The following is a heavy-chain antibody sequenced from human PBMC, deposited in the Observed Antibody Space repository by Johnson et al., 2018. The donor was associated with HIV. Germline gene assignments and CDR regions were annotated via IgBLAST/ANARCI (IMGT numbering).Heavy chain of an antibody. V-gene: IGHV3-66*04. CDR3: VRRFYDSSAFDI. CDR2: LYIGGTS. Sequence: MHLVESGGGLVQPGGSLRLSCVTSGFSVSRSYMNWVRQAPGKGLEWVSTLYIGGTSYYGDSVKGRFTISRDNSKNTLYLQMNSLRAEDTGVYYCVRRFYDSSAFDIWGQGTLVTVSS. D-gene: IGHD3-22*01. CDR1: GFSVSRSY. J-gene: IGHJ3*02.